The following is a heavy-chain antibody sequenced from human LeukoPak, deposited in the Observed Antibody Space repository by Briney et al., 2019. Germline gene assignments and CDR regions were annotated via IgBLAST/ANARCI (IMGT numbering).Heavy chain of an antibody. D-gene: IGHD2-2*01. J-gene: IGHJ5*02. CDR2: IYYSGST. CDR3: ARDVQEGYCSTTSCPPLGWFDP. Sequence: KPSETLSLTCTVSGDSISSYYWSWIRQPPGKGLGWIGYIYYSGSTNYNPSLKSRVTISVDTSKNQFSLKLSSVTAADTAVYYCARDVQEGYCSTTSCPPLGWFDPWGQGTLVTVSS. V-gene: IGHV4-59*01. CDR1: GDSISSYY.